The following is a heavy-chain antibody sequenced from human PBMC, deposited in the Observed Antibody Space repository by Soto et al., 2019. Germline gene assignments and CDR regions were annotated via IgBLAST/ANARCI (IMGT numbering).Heavy chain of an antibody. CDR1: GYPLTDYY. J-gene: IGHJ4*02. V-gene: IGHV1-2*02. Sequence: QVQLVQSGAEVKKPGASVKVPCKASGYPLTDYYIHWVRQAPGQGPEWLGWISPKSGATKFAQNFQGRVTMTRDTSINTAYMELSGLRSDDTAMYYCAKEGDASGWFAYWGQGTLVTVSS. CDR3: AKEGDASGWFAY. D-gene: IGHD6-19*01. CDR2: ISPKSGAT.